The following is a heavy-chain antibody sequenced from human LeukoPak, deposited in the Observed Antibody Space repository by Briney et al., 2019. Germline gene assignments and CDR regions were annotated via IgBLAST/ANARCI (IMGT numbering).Heavy chain of an antibody. CDR1: GFTFSSYG. Sequence: PGGSLRLSCAASGFTFSSYGMHWVRQAPGKGLEWVAVIWYDGSNKYYADSVKGRFTNSRDNSKNTLYLQMNNLRAEDTAVYYCAKDGVRYQLLYDLDYWGQGTLVTVSS. D-gene: IGHD2-2*02. V-gene: IGHV3-33*06. CDR2: IWYDGSNK. CDR3: AKDGVRYQLLYDLDY. J-gene: IGHJ4*02.